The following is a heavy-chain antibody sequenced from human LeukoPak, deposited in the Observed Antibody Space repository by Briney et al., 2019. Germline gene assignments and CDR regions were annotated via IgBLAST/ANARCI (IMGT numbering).Heavy chain of an antibody. CDR1: GGTFSSYA. D-gene: IGHD6-13*01. CDR2: IIPILGIA. Sequence: ASVKVSCKASGGTFSSYAISWVRQAPGQGLEWMGRIIPILGIANYAQKFQGRVTITADKSTSTACMELSSLRSEDTAVYYCAITYSSSWYGYFQHWGQGTLVTVSS. J-gene: IGHJ1*01. V-gene: IGHV1-69*04. CDR3: AITYSSSWYGYFQH.